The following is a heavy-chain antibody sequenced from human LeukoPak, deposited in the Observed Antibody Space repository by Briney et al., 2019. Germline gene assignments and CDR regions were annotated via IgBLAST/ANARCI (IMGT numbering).Heavy chain of an antibody. CDR3: ARYMSGYAIFDY. D-gene: IGHD5-12*01. CDR1: GGSISNKY. V-gene: IGHV4-59*01. Sequence: SETLSLTCTVSGGSISNKYWSWIRQPPGKGLEWIGYIYYSGSTNYNPSLKSRVTISVDTSKNQFSLRLSSVSAADTAVYYCARYMSGYAIFDYWGQGTLVTVSS. CDR2: IYYSGST. J-gene: IGHJ4*02.